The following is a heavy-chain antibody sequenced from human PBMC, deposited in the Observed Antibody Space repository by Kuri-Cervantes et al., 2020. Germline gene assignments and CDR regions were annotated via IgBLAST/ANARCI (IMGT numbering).Heavy chain of an antibody. CDR3: AGEVEWXRGAFDI. Sequence: AVYGXSXSGYYWSWIRQXXGKGXEWVXXIDXRGSTXYNPSLKSXVTASVDTSKNQFSLRXXPVTAADTAXXYCAGEVEWXRGAFDIWGQGTMVTVSS. CDR2: IDXRGST. V-gene: IGHV4-34*01. D-gene: IGHD2-15*01. J-gene: IGHJ3*02. CDR1: GXSXSGYY.